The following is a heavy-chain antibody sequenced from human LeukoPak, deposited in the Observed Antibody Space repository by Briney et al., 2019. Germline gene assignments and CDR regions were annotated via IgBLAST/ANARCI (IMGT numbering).Heavy chain of an antibody. D-gene: IGHD2-15*01. CDR2: ISYDGSNK. V-gene: IGHV3-30*18. Sequence: GGSLRLSCAASGFTFSSYGMHWVRQAPGKGLEWVAVISYDGSNKYYADSVKGRFTISRDNSKNTLYLQMNSLRAEDTAVYYCAKDGRCSGGSCYLLYYYYYYYMDVWGKGTTVTVSS. CDR3: AKDGRCSGGSCYLLYYYYYYYMDV. J-gene: IGHJ6*03. CDR1: GFTFSSYG.